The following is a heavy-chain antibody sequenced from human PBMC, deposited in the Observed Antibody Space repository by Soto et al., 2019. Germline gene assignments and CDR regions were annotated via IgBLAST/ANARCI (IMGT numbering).Heavy chain of an antibody. CDR1: GYSFTTNW. CDR3: ARHGPRVYYDNSDYYYYGMDV. Sequence: GESLKISCKGSGYSFTTNWIGWVRQMPGKGLEWMGVIYPGDSDTRYSPSFQGRVTISADKSISTAYLQWSSLKASDTAMYYCARHGPRVYYDNSDYYYYGMDVWGQGTTVTVSS. V-gene: IGHV5-51*01. D-gene: IGHD3-22*01. CDR2: IYPGDSDT. J-gene: IGHJ6*02.